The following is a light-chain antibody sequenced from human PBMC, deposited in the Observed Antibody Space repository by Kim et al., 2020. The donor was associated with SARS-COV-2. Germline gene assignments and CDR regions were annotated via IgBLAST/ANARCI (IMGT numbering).Light chain of an antibody. V-gene: IGKV3-15*01. CDR3: QQYAYWRA. CDR1: QSISSN. Sequence: EIVMTQSPATLSLSPGETATLSCRASQSISSNLAWYQQKPGQAPRVLIYDASARATGIPARFSGSGSGTDFTLTISNVQSEDFAVYYCQQYAYWRAFGQGTRLEIK. J-gene: IGKJ5*01. CDR2: DAS.